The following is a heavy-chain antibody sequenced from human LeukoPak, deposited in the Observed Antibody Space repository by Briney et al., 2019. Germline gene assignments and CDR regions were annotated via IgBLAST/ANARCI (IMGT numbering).Heavy chain of an antibody. J-gene: IGHJ3*02. CDR3: ARVTSGYYTTDAFDI. CDR1: GGSISSSRFN. Sequence: SETLSLTCTVSGGSISSSRFNWGWIRQTPGKGLEWIGTIYHNGDTYHNPSLKSRVTMSRDTSNNQFSLKLTPVIAADTAVYYCARVTSGYYTTDAFDIWGQETMVTVSS. D-gene: IGHD3-3*01. CDR2: IYHNGDT. V-gene: IGHV4-39*07.